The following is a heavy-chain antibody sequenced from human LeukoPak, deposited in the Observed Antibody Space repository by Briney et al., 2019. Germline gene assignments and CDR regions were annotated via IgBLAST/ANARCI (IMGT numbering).Heavy chain of an antibody. D-gene: IGHD3-22*01. CDR3: VTGGGFYYDL. CDR1: GFPFSNYD. V-gene: IGHV3-30*02. CDR2: THADAIHGNNK. J-gene: IGHJ4*02. Sequence: GGSLRLSCAASGFPFSNYDLHWVRQAPGKGLEWVAVTHADAIHGNNKYYADSVKGRFTISRDSSKNTFYLQMDSLRAEDTAVYFCVTGGGFYYDLWGQGTLVIVSS.